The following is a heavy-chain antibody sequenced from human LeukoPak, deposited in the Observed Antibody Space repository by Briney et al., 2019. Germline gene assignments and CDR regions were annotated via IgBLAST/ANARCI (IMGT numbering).Heavy chain of an antibody. CDR3: AKFGGAIAVAATRYFQH. J-gene: IGHJ1*01. CDR1: GFTFSSYD. Sequence: GGSLRLSCAASGFTFSSYDMNWVRQAPGKGLEWVSYIGSSGITIYYADSVKGRFTISRDNAKNSLYLQMNSLRAEDTAVYYCAKFGGAIAVAATRYFQHWGQGTLVTVSS. CDR2: IGSSGITI. D-gene: IGHD6-19*01. V-gene: IGHV3-48*03.